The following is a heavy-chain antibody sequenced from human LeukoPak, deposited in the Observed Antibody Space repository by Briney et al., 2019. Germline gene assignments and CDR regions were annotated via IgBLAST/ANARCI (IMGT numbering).Heavy chain of an antibody. CDR2: INHSGYT. CDR1: GVPFSNYY. J-gene: IGHJ4*02. D-gene: IGHD6-19*01. Sequence: SETLSLTCAVSGVPFSNYYWSWVRQSPRQGLEWIGAINHSGYTNYNPSLKSRVTMSIDTSKNQCSLKLTSVTAADAGVYYCTRAVAGHPDWGQGTLVTASS. V-gene: IGHV4-34*01. CDR3: TRAVAGHPD.